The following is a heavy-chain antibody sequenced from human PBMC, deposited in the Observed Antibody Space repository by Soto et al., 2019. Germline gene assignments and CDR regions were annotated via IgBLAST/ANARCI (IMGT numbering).Heavy chain of an antibody. CDR2: ISNDGSNP. D-gene: IGHD3-22*01. Sequence: QVQLVESGGGVVQPERSLRLSCAASGFTFSKYAMHWVRQARGTGLEWVAVISNDGSNPYYADSVKGRFTISRDNSKNTLYLQMNSLREEDTAVYYWARTGYDRSGYFVEYYFDYWGQGTLVTVSS. CDR3: ARTGYDRSGYFVEYYFDY. J-gene: IGHJ4*02. V-gene: IGHV3-30-3*01. CDR1: GFTFSKYA.